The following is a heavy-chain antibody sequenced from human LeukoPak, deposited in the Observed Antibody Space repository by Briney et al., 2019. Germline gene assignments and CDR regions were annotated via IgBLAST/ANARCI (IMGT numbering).Heavy chain of an antibody. Sequence: SETLSLTCTVSTGSIITYYWSWIRQPAGKGLEWIGRIYRTGSTNYNPSLEGRVTISIDTSKNQFSLKLSSVTAADTAVYYCARLAYGGNSDVWGQGTLVTVSS. V-gene: IGHV4-4*07. CDR1: TGSIITYY. CDR3: ARLAYGGNSDV. D-gene: IGHD4-23*01. CDR2: IYRTGST. J-gene: IGHJ4*02.